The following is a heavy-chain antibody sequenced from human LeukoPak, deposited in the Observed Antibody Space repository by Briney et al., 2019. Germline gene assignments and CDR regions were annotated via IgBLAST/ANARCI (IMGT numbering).Heavy chain of an antibody. CDR2: TYYRSKWYN. Sequence: SQTLSLTCAISGDSVSGNSTAYNWIRQSPSGGLEWLGRTYYRSKWYNDYAVSVKSRIIINPDTSKNQLSLQLKSVTPEDTAVYYCARGGQGDGYSADEAFDFWGQGTMVTVSS. D-gene: IGHD5-24*01. CDR1: GDSVSGNSTA. J-gene: IGHJ3*01. V-gene: IGHV6-1*01. CDR3: ARGGQGDGYSADEAFDF.